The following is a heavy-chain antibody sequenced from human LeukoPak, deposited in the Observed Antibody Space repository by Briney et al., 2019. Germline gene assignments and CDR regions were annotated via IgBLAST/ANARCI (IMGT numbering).Heavy chain of an antibody. Sequence: PGRSLRLSCAASGFTFHQYAIHWVRQVPGKGLEWVSGISWNSGCIGYADSVRGRFTISRDNAKNSVYLQMNSLRAEDTALYYCAKDKAPLYSGYDWDLDFWGQGTLVIVSS. CDR1: GFTFHQYA. J-gene: IGHJ4*02. CDR3: AKDKAPLYSGYDWDLDF. D-gene: IGHD5-12*01. CDR2: ISWNSGCI. V-gene: IGHV3-9*01.